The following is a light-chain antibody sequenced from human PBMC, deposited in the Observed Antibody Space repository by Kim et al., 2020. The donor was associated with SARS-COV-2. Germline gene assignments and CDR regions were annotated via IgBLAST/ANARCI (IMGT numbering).Light chain of an antibody. CDR3: QAWDSSTGV. J-gene: IGLJ1*01. CDR1: KLGDKY. V-gene: IGLV3-1*01. CDR2: QDT. Sequence: SVSPGQTASITCSGDKLGDKYACWYQQKPGQSPVMVIYQDTKRPSGIPERFSGSNSGNTATLTISGTQTMDEADYYCQAWDSSTGVFGTGTKVTVL.